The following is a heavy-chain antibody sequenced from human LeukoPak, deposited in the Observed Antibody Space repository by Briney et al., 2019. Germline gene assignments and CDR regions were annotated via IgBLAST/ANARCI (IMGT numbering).Heavy chain of an antibody. CDR3: ARDLVVLLWFGEPNYGMDV. V-gene: IGHV1-69*13. J-gene: IGHJ6*02. CDR1: GGTFSSYA. CDR2: IIPIFGTA. D-gene: IGHD3-10*01. Sequence: SVKVSCKASGGTFSSYAISWVRQAPGQGLEWMGGIIPIFGTANYAQKFQGRVTITADESTSTAYMELSSLRSEDTAVYYCARDLVVLLWFGEPNYGMDVWGQGTTVTVSS.